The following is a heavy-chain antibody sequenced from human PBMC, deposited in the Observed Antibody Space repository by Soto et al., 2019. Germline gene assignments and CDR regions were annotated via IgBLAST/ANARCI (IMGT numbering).Heavy chain of an antibody. CDR2: INAGNGNT. J-gene: IGHJ5*02. D-gene: IGHD1-26*01. CDR3: ARDLIGGSYLNWFDP. V-gene: IGHV1-3*01. CDR1: GYTFTSYA. Sequence: ASVKVSCKASGYTFTSYAMHWVRQAPGQRLEWMGWINAGNGNTKYSQKFQGRVTITRDTSASTAYMELSSLRSEDTAVYYCARDLIGGSYLNWFDPWGQGTLVTVSS.